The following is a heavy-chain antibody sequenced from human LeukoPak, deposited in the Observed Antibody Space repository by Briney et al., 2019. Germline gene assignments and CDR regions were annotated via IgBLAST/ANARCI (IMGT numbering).Heavy chain of an antibody. CDR3: ARDTILVGTGTTEDAFDI. Sequence: ASVKVSCKASGYTLTSYGISWVRQAPGQGLEWMGWISAYNGNTNYAQKLQGRVTMTTDTSTSTAYMELRSLRSDDTAVYYCARDTILVGTGTTEDAFDIWGQGTMVTVSS. J-gene: IGHJ3*02. CDR1: GYTLTSYG. D-gene: IGHD1-1*01. V-gene: IGHV1-18*01. CDR2: ISAYNGNT.